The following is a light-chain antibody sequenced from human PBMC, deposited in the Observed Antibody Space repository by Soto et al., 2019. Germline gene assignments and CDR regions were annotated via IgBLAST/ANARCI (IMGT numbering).Light chain of an antibody. J-gene: IGLJ1*01. V-gene: IGLV2-14*01. CDR1: SSDVGGYNY. CDR3: SSYTSSSTLEGV. CDR2: DVS. Sequence: QSSLTQPAYVSGSPGESITISCTGTSSDVGGYNYVSWYQQHPGKAPKLMIYDVSNRPSGVSNRFSGSKSGNTASLTISGLQAEDEADYYCSSYTSSSTLEGVFGTGTKVT.